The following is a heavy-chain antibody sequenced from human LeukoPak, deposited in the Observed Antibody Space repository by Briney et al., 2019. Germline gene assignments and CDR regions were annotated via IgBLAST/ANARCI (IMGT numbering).Heavy chain of an antibody. V-gene: IGHV1-2*02. J-gene: IGHJ6*03. D-gene: IGHD2-2*01. CDR1: GYTFTGYY. CDR3: ARDGGLYEDIVVVPAAPYYFYMDV. CDR2: INPNSGGT. Sequence: ASVKVSCKASGYTFTGYYMHWVRQAPGQGLEWMGWINPNSGGTNYAQKFQGRVTMTRDTSISTAYMELSRLRSDDTAVYYCARDGGLYEDIVVVPAAPYYFYMDVWGKGTTVTVSS.